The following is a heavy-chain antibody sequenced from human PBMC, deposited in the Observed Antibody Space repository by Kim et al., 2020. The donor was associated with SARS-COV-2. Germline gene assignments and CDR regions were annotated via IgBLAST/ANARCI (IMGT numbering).Heavy chain of an antibody. V-gene: IGHV3-23*01. J-gene: IGHJ6*02. CDR2: ISGSGGST. Sequence: GGSLRLSCAASGFTFSSYAMSWVRQAPGKGLEWVSAISGSGGSTYYADSVKGRFTISRDNSKNTLYLQMNSLRAEDTAAYYCAGAAAPGDYYGMDVWGQGTTVTVSS. D-gene: IGHD2-2*01. CDR1: GFTFSSYA. CDR3: AGAAAPGDYYGMDV.